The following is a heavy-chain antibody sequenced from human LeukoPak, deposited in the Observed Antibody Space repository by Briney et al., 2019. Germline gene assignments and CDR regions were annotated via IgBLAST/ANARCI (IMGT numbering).Heavy chain of an antibody. CDR2: IIPILGIA. CDR3: ARVGGGFVRDHYGDYVGASDI. CDR1: GGTFSSYA. J-gene: IGHJ3*02. V-gene: IGHV1-69*04. Sequence: SVKVSCKASGGTFSSYAISWVRQAPGQGLEWMGRIIPILGIANYAQKFQGRVTITADKSTSTAYMELSSLRSEDTAVYYCARVGGGFVRDHYGDYVGASDIWGQGTMVTVSS. D-gene: IGHD4-17*01.